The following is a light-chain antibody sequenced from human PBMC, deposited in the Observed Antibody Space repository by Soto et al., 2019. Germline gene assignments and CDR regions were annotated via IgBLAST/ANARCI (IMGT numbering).Light chain of an antibody. CDR1: SSDVGSYDL. J-gene: IGLJ2*01. Sequence: QSALTQPASVSGSPGQSITISCTGTSSDVGSYDLVSWYQHHPGSAPKLMIYEGTERPSGISNRFSGSKSGNTASLTISGLQAEDEADYYCCSYAGSNTYVIFGGGTKVTGL. CDR3: CSYAGSNTYVI. CDR2: EGT. V-gene: IGLV2-23*01.